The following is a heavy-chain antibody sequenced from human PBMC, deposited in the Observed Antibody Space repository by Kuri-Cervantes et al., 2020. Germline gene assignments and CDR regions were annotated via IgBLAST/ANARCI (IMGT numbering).Heavy chain of an antibody. V-gene: IGHV3-9*01. CDR2: ISWNSGSI. CDR1: GFTFDDYA. D-gene: IGHD3-9*01. J-gene: IGHJ4*02. CDR3: TTGAYYDILTGYYVGGEIDY. Sequence: SLKISCAASGFTFDDYAMHWVRQAPGKGLEWVSGISWNSGSIGYADSVKGRFTISRDNAKNSLYLQMNSLKTEDTAVYYCTTGAYYDILTGYYVGGEIDYWGQGTLVTVSS.